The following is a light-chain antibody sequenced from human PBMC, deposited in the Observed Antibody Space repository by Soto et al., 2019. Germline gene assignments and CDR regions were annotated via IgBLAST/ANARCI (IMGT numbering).Light chain of an antibody. J-gene: IGLJ7*01. CDR2: GNS. CDR1: SSNIGAGYD. CDR3: QSYDSSLSAV. Sequence: QSVLTQPPSVSGAPGQRVTISCTGSSSNIGAGYDVHWYQQLPGTAPKLLIYGNSNRPSGVPDRFSGSKSGTSASLAMTGIKAEDEADDYCQSYDSSLSAVFGGGTQLTVL. V-gene: IGLV1-40*01.